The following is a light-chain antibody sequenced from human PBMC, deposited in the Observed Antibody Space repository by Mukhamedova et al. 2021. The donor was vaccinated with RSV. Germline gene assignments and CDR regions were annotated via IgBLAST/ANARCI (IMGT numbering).Light chain of an antibody. V-gene: IGKV1-5*03. Sequence: WYQRRVHGKAPNLLIYKASSLESGVPSKFSGSGSGTEFTLTISSLQPDDFATYYCQQYNTYPWTFGQGTKVKSN. CDR2: KAS. CDR3: QQYNTYPWT. J-gene: IGKJ1*01.